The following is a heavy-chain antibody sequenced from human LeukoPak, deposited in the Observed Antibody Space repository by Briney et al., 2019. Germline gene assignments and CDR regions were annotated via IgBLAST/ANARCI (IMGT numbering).Heavy chain of an antibody. CDR3: ARDHHGDYELAFDI. J-gene: IGHJ3*02. V-gene: IGHV4-39*07. CDR2: IYYSGST. D-gene: IGHD4-17*01. Sequence: PSETLSLTCTVSGGSISSSSYYWGWIRQPPGKGLEWIGSIYYSGSTYYNPSLKSRVTISVDTSKNQFSLKLSSVTAADTAVYYCARDHHGDYELAFDIWGQGTMVTVSS. CDR1: GGSISSSSYY.